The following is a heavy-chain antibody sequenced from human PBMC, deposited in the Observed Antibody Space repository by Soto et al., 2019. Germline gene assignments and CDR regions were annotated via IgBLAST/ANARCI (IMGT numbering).Heavy chain of an antibody. CDR2: ISGYNGDT. J-gene: IGHJ6*02. V-gene: IGHV1-18*01. CDR1: GYTFTRYG. CDR3: AKNGHPPYYYYGMDV. Sequence: QGQLVQSGGEVKKPGASVKVSCKASGYTFTRYGISWVRQAPGQGLEWMGWISGYNGDTKYAQKFQGRVTMTVDTSRTTADMELRSLTSDDRAVYYCAKNGHPPYYYYGMDVWGQGTTVTVSS. D-gene: IGHD2-8*01.